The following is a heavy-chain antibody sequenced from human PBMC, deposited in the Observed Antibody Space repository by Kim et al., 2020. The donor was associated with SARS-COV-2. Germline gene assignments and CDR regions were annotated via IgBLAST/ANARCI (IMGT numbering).Heavy chain of an antibody. J-gene: IGHJ4*02. CDR3: ARGRECELLSYFAF. Sequence: GGSLRLSCAASGFTFSNYGMHWVRQAPGKGLEWVALIWSDGSNKYYADSVKGRFTISRDNSKNTLYLELNSLRAEDTVFYSCARGRECELLSYFAFWGRGPLLPVSS. CDR1: GFTFSNYG. D-gene: IGHD1-26*01. CDR2: IWSDGSNK. V-gene: IGHV3-33*01.